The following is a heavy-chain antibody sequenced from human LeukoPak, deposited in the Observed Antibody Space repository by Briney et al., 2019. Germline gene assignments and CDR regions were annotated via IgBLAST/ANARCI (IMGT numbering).Heavy chain of an antibody. CDR2: ISYDGSEK. CDR3: ARGSTFDY. J-gene: IGHJ4*02. Sequence: GRSLRLSCAASGFTSSSHSMHWVRQAPGKGLEWVAGISYDGSEKYYADSVKGRFTISTDKSKNTLFLQMNSLIPADTAVYYCARGSTFDYWGQGTLVTVSS. CDR1: GFTSSSHS. V-gene: IGHV3-30*01.